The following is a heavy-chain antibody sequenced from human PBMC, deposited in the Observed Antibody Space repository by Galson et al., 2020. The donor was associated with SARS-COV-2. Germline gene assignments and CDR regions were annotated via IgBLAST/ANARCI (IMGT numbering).Heavy chain of an antibody. CDR1: GGSIRGSSYY. V-gene: IGHV4-39*07. D-gene: IGHD3-3*01. CDR2: IYYSGST. Sequence: SETLSLTCTVSGGSIRGSSYYWGWIRQPPGTGLEWIATIYYSGSTYYNSSLKSRVTISVDTSKNQFSLKLSSVTAADTALYFCARLLKDDFWSESDYWGQGTLVTVSS. CDR3: ARLLKDDFWSESDY. J-gene: IGHJ4*02.